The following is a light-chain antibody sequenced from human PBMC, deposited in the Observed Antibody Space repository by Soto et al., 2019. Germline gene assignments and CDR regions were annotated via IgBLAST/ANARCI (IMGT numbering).Light chain of an antibody. CDR3: SSYAGSNSGNV. Sequence: QSALTQPTSASGSPGQSVTISCTGTSSDVGGYNYVSWYQQHPGKAPKLMIYDVSKRPSGVPDRFSGSKSGNTASLTVSGLQAEDEADYYCSSYAGSNSGNVFGTGTKVTVL. J-gene: IGLJ1*01. CDR2: DVS. CDR1: SSDVGGYNY. V-gene: IGLV2-8*01.